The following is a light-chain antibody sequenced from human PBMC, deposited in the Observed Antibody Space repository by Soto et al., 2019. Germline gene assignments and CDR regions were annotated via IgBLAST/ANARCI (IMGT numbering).Light chain of an antibody. Sequence: EIVMTQSPATVSVSPGERGTLSCRASQSISSKLAWYQQKPGQAPRLLIYDASVRATGIPARFSGSGSGAEFTLTISSLQSEDFAVYYCQQYSNWPYTFGQGTKLE. CDR2: DAS. J-gene: IGKJ2*01. CDR3: QQYSNWPYT. CDR1: QSISSK. V-gene: IGKV3-15*01.